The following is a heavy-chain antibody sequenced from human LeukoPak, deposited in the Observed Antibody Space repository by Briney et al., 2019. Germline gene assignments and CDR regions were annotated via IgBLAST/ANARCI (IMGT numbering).Heavy chain of an antibody. J-gene: IGHJ4*02. V-gene: IGHV3-7*01. CDR3: AREPNSAYFDWLLGADY. D-gene: IGHD3-9*01. CDR1: GFTFSSYW. CDR2: IKQDGSEK. Sequence: GGSLRLSCAASGFTFSSYWMSWVRQAPGKGLEWVANIKQDGSEKYYVDSVKGRFTISRDNAKNSLYLQMNSLRAEDTAVYYCAREPNSAYFDWLLGADYWGQGTLVTVSS.